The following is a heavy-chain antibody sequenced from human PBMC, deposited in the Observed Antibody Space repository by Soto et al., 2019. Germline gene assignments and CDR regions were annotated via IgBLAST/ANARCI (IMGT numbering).Heavy chain of an antibody. V-gene: IGHV1-2*02. CDR3: ARAPRLGARTWYRRFDY. CDR1: GYILIGYF. Sequence: QVDLEQSGAEVKKPGAAVKVSCKASGYILIGYFLHWVRQAPGQGLEWMGWINPNTGGTDYAQSFQGRLTMTRHTSISTDYMERSRMTSDDTAIYYCARAPRLGARTWYRRFDYWGQGTLVTVSS. D-gene: IGHD6-13*01. CDR2: INPNTGGT. J-gene: IGHJ4*02.